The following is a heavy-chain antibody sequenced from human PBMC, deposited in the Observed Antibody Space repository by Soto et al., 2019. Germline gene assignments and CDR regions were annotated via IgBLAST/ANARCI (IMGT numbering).Heavy chain of an antibody. V-gene: IGHV3-33*01. CDR3: ASSGYSYGQTGRFDY. CDR2: IWYDGSNK. D-gene: IGHD5-18*01. Sequence: GGSLRLSCAASGFTFSSYGMHWVRQAPGKGLEWVAVIWYDGSNKYYADSVKGRFTISRDNSKNTLYLQMNSLRAEDTAVYYCASSGYSYGQTGRFDYWGQGTLVTVSS. J-gene: IGHJ4*02. CDR1: GFTFSSYG.